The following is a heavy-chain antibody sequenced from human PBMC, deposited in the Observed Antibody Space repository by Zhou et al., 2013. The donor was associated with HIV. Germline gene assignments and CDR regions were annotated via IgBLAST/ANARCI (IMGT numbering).Heavy chain of an antibody. Sequence: QVQLVQSGAEVKKPGASVKVSCKASGYTFTDYGISWVRQAPGQGLEWMGWISGYNGNTNYAQKLQGRVTMTTDTSSNTAYMELRSLRSEDTAVYYCARDRRDCSSTSCQLAYWGQGTLVTVSS. D-gene: IGHD2-2*01. CDR3: ARDRRDCSSTSCQLAY. J-gene: IGHJ4*02. CDR1: GYTFTDYG. CDR2: ISGYNGNT. V-gene: IGHV1-18*01.